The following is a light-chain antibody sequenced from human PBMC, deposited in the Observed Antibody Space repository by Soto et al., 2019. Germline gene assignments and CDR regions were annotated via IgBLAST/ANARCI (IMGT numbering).Light chain of an antibody. CDR2: KAS. CDR1: RSVSSW. CDR3: QQYGNYWT. J-gene: IGKJ1*01. Sequence: DIQMTQSPSTLSASVGDRVTITCRAGRSVSSWLAWYQQKPGKAPKLLIYKASTLESGVPSRFSGSWSGTEFTLTISSLQPDDFATYFCQQYGNYWTFGQGTTVEI. V-gene: IGKV1-5*03.